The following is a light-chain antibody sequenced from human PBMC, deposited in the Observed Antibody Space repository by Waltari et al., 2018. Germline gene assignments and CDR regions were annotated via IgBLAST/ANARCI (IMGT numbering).Light chain of an antibody. V-gene: IGKV1-17*01. J-gene: IGKJ2*03. CDR3: LQHNSYPIS. CDR1: QGISSY. CDR2: GAT. Sequence: DIKMTQSPSSLSASVGDTVTLTCRESQGISSYLNWFQQKPGKAPKLLIYGATTLQSGVPSRFSGSGSGTEFTLTISSLQPEDFAAYYCLQHNSYPISFGQGTKVEIK.